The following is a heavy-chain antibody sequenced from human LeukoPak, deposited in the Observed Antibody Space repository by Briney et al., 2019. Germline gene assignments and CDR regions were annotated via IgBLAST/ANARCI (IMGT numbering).Heavy chain of an antibody. CDR1: GGTFSSAA. CDR3: ARATCNTDCAGFDP. D-gene: IGHD2/OR15-2a*01. V-gene: IGHV1-2*02. CDR2: INPNGDGT. Sequence: ASVKVSCKASGGTFSSAAISWVRQAPGQGLEWMGWINPNGDGTNYAQNFQGRVTVTRDTSISTAYMELSRLRSDDMAVYYCARATCNTDCAGFDPWGQGTLVTVSS. J-gene: IGHJ5*02.